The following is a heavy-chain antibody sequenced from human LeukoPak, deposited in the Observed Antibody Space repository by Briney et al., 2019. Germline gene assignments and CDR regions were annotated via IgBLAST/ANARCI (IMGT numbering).Heavy chain of an antibody. V-gene: IGHV4-4*07. CDR2: IYTSVST. Sequence: SETLSLTCTVSGGSISSYYWSWIRQPAGKGLEWIGRIYTSVSTNYNPSLKSRVTISLDTSKSQFSLKLTSVTAADTAVYYCARAPLTTATSDYFDLWGLGTLVTVSS. J-gene: IGHJ4*02. CDR3: ARAPLTTATSDYFDL. D-gene: IGHD4-17*01. CDR1: GGSISSYY.